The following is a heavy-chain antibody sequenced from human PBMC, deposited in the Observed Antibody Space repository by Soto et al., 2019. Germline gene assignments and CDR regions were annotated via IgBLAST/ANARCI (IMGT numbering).Heavy chain of an antibody. D-gene: IGHD3-22*01. CDR1: GYTFTSHY. CDR2: INPSGGST. CDR3: ARDLLLDYDTSGYSDAFDI. J-gene: IGHJ3*02. Sequence: ASVKVSCKASGYTFTSHYMHWLRQAPGQGLEWMGIINPSGGSTRYAQKFQGRVTMTRDTSTSTVYMELSSLRSEDSAVYYCARDLLLDYDTSGYSDAFDIWGQGTMVTVS. V-gene: IGHV1-46*01.